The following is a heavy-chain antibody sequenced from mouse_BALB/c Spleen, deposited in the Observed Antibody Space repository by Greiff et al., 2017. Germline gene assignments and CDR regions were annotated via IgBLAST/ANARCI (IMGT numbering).Heavy chain of an antibody. CDR1: GYAFSSYW. D-gene: IGHD4-1*01. CDR3: ARTGTRDFDV. Sequence: VKLMESGAELVRPGSSVKISCKASGYAFSSYWMNWVKQRPGQGLEWIGQIYPGDGDTNYNGKFKGKATLTADKSSSTAYMQLSSLTSEDSAVYFCARTGTRDFDVWGAGTTVTVSS. J-gene: IGHJ1*01. V-gene: IGHV1-80*01. CDR2: IYPGDGDT.